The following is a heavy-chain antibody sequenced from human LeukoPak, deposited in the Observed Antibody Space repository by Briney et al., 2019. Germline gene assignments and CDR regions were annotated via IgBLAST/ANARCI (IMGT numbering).Heavy chain of an antibody. CDR2: VDPNSGGT. D-gene: IGHD2-15*01. J-gene: IGHJ4*02. V-gene: IGHV1-2*02. Sequence: GSVKVSCKASGYTLTGYYMHWVRQAPGQGLEWMGWVDPNSGGTNYAQKFQGRVTLTRDTSISTAYMQLSRLRSDDTAVYYCARAGYCSGGSCYALDYWGQGTLVTVSS. CDR1: GYTLTGYY. CDR3: ARAGYCSGGSCYALDY.